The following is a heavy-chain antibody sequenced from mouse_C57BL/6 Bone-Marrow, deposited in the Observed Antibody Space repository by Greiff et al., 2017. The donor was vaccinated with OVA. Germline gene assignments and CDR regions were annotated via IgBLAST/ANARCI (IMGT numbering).Heavy chain of an antibody. CDR3: ATSITPVVATDY. CDR2: IYPGDGDT. CDR1: GYAFSSSW. V-gene: IGHV1-82*01. Sequence: VQLQQSGPELVKPGASVKISCKASGYAFSSSWMNWVKQRPGKGLEWIGRIYPGDGDTNYNGKFKGKATLTGDKSSSTAYLQLSSLTAEDSAVYFCATSITPVVATDYWGQGTTLTVSS. J-gene: IGHJ2*01. D-gene: IGHD1-1*01.